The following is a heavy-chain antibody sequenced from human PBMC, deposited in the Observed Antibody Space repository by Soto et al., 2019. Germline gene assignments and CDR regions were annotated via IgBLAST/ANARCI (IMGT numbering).Heavy chain of an antibody. D-gene: IGHD3-3*01. CDR1: GGSISSYY. CDR2: IYYSGST. CDR3: ARARIITIFGVVITYFDY. V-gene: IGHV4-59*01. Sequence: SETLSVTCTVSGGSISSYYWSWIRQPPGKGLEWIGYIYYSGSTNYNPSLKSRVTISVDTSKNQFSLKLSSVTAADTAVYYCARARIITIFGVVITYFDYWGQGTLVTVSS. J-gene: IGHJ4*02.